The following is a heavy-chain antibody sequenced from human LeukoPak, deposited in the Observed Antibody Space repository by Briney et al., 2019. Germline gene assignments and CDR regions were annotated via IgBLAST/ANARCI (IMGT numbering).Heavy chain of an antibody. CDR3: ARDGSSGYYGSGSYFS. CDR2: IYHSGST. CDR1: GGSISGSNW. D-gene: IGHD3-10*01. V-gene: IGHV4-4*02. Sequence: SETLSLTCAVSGGSISGSNWWSWVRQPPGKGLEWIGEIYHSGSTNYNPSLKSRVTISVDKSKNQFSLKLSSVTAADTAVYYCARDGSSGYYGSGSYFSWGQGTLVTVSS. J-gene: IGHJ4*02.